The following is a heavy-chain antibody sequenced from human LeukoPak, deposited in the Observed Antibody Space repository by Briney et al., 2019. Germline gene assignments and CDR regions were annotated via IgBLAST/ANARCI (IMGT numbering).Heavy chain of an antibody. CDR2: IYPVDSDT. CDR3: ARQAPPYSGSYYAEVHAFDI. CDR1: GYSFTSYW. V-gene: IGHV5-51*01. D-gene: IGHD1-26*01. Sequence: GESLKISCKGSGYSFTSYWIGWVRQMPGKGLEWMGIIYPVDSDTRYSPSFQGQVTISADKSISTAYLQWSSLKASDTAMYYCARQAPPYSGSYYAEVHAFDIWGQGTMVTVSS. J-gene: IGHJ3*02.